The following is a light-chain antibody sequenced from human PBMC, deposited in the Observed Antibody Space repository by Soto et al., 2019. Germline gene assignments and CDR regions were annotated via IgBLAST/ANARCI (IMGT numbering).Light chain of an antibody. J-gene: IGKJ5*01. CDR3: QQFNSYPIT. Sequence: AIQLTQSPSSLSASVGDRVTITCRASQDIRGALAWYQQTPGKAPKILIYDVSTLQSGVPSRFSGSSSGTDFSLTISRLQPEDFATYFYQQFNSYPITFGQGTRLDIK. CDR1: QDIRGA. CDR2: DVS. V-gene: IGKV1-13*02.